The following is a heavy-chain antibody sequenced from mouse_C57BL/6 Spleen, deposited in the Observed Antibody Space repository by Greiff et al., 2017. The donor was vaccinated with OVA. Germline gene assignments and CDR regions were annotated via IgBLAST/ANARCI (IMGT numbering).Heavy chain of an antibody. CDR2: ISSGGDYI. CDR3: TRDKGYSNYGDAMDY. V-gene: IGHV5-9-1*02. J-gene: IGHJ4*01. Sequence: EVKLMESGAGLVKPGGSLKLSCAASGFTFSSYAMSWVRQTPEKRLEWVAYISSGGDYIYYADTVKGRFTISRDNARNTLYLQMSSLKSEDTAMYYCTRDKGYSNYGDAMDYWGQGTSVTVSS. CDR1: GFTFSSYA. D-gene: IGHD2-5*01.